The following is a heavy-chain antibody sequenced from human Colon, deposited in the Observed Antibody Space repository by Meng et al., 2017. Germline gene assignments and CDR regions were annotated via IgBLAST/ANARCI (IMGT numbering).Heavy chain of an antibody. CDR1: GFIFSDYY. Sequence: QVQLVDSGGGLVKSGGSLRLSCAASGFIFSDYYITWFRQAPGKGLEWVSYISSRGGTIHYADSVRGRFTISRDNANNSVLLQMNSLRAEDTAVYYCARNLFGDYWGQGILVTVSS. CDR2: ISSRGGTI. J-gene: IGHJ4*02. D-gene: IGHD3-16*01. CDR3: ARNLFGDY. V-gene: IGHV3-11*01.